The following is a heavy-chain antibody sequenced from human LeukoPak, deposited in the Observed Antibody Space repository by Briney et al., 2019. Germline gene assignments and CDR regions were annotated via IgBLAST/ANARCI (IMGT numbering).Heavy chain of an antibody. D-gene: IGHD1-26*01. CDR2: IYYSGST. Sequence: SETLSLTCTVSGGSISSYYWSWIRQPPGKGLEWIGYIYYSGSTNYNPSLKSRVTISVDTSKNQFSLKLSSVTAADTAVYYCARDPRGIVGAHFFDYGGQGRLVTASS. CDR3: ARDPRGIVGAHFFDY. CDR1: GGSISSYY. V-gene: IGHV4-59*01. J-gene: IGHJ4*02.